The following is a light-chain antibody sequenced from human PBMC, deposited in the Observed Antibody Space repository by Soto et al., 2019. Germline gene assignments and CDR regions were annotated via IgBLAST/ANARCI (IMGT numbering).Light chain of an antibody. V-gene: IGLV1-40*01. CDR1: SSNIGAGYD. J-gene: IGLJ1*01. CDR2: GNS. CDR3: QSYNSRLSGYV. Sequence: QSALTQPPSVSGAPGQRVTISCTGSSSNIGAGYDVHWYQQLPGTAPKLLIYGNSNRPSGVPDRFSGSKSGTSASLAITGLQAEDEADYYCQSYNSRLSGYVCRTGTKV.